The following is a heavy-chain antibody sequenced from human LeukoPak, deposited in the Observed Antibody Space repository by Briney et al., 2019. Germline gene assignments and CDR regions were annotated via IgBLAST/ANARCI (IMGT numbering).Heavy chain of an antibody. D-gene: IGHD2/OR15-2a*01. CDR3: ARRGGAPKYYYYYGMDV. J-gene: IGHJ6*02. V-gene: IGHV5-51*01. CDR1: GYSFTSYW. Sequence: GESLKISCKGSGYSFTSYWIGWVRQMPGKGLEWMGIIYPGDSDTRYSPSFQGQVTISADKSISTAYLQWSSLKASDTAMYYCARRGGAPKYYYYYGMDVWGQGTTVTVSS. CDR2: IYPGDSDT.